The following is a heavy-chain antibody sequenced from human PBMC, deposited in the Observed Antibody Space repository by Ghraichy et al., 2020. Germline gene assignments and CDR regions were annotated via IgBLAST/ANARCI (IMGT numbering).Heavy chain of an antibody. V-gene: IGHV3-23*01. D-gene: IGHD1-26*01. Sequence: GGSLRLSCAASGLTFSSYAMSWVRQAPGKGLEWVSGISGSGSSTYYADSVKGRFTISRDNSKNTLYQQMNNLGAEDTAVYYCASWEGGEFDYWGQGILVTVSS. CDR1: GLTFSSYA. J-gene: IGHJ4*02. CDR3: ASWEGGEFDY. CDR2: ISGSGSST.